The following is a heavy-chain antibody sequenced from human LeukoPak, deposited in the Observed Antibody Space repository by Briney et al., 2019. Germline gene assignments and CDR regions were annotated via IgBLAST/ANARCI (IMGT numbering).Heavy chain of an antibody. J-gene: IGHJ6*02. CDR3: AREIHTPHCSGGSCYPYYYYYYGMDV. D-gene: IGHD2-15*01. Sequence: ASVKVSCKASGYTFTSYGISWVRQAPGQRLEWMGWISAYNGNTIYAQKLQGRVTMTTDTSTSTAYMELRSLRSDDTAVYYCAREIHTPHCSGGSCYPYYYYYYGMDVWGQGTTVTVSS. CDR1: GYTFTSYG. V-gene: IGHV1-18*01. CDR2: ISAYNGNT.